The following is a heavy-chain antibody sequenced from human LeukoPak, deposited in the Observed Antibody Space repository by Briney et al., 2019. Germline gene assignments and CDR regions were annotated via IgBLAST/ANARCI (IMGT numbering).Heavy chain of an antibody. J-gene: IGHJ4*02. CDR3: ARDRLKTMVRGVISDY. D-gene: IGHD3-10*01. Sequence: ASVKVSCKASGYTFTCYYMHWVRQAPGQGLEWMGWLNPNSGGTNYAQKFQGRVTMTRDTSISTAYMELSRLRSDDTAVYYCARDRLKTMVRGVISDYWGQGTLVTVSS. CDR1: GYTFTCYY. V-gene: IGHV1-2*02. CDR2: LNPNSGGT.